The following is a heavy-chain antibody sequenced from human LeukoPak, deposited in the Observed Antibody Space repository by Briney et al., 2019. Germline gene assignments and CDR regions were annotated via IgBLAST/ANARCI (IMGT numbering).Heavy chain of an antibody. CDR1: GGSIRSSGYY. D-gene: IGHD4-17*01. CDR2: ISYSGTT. CDR3: ARRTVTSREGFEY. J-gene: IGHJ4*02. V-gene: IGHV4-39*01. Sequence: KPSETLSLTCTVSGGSIRSSGYYWGWIRQPPGEGLEWIGSISYSGTTFYNPSLKSRVTISADTSKNQFSLRLSSVTAADTAVYYCARRTVTSREGFEYWGQGTLVTVSS.